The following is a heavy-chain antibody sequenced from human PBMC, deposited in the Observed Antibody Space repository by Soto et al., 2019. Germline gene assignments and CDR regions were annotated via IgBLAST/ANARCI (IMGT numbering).Heavy chain of an antibody. CDR1: GFTFGSYA. CDR2: INDSGDLR. Sequence: QPGGSLRLSCVASGFTFGSYAMSWVRRAPGKGLEWVSTINDSGDLRYYADSVRGRFTISRDNSKNTLYLQVNNLRAEDTARYHCAKAFGDWYPFEKWGLGALVTVSS. D-gene: IGHD6-19*01. J-gene: IGHJ4*02. CDR3: AKAFGDWYPFEK. V-gene: IGHV3-23*01.